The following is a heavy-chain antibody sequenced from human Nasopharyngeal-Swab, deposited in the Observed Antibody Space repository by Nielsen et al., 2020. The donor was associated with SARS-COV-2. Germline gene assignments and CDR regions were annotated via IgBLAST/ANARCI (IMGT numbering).Heavy chain of an antibody. CDR2: ISSSSSYI. CDR1: GFTFSSYS. Sequence: GGSLRLSCAASGFTFSSYSMNWVRQAPGKGLEWVSSISSSSSYIYYADSVKGRFTISRDNAKNSLYLQMNSLRVEDTAVYYCARGQYCSSTSCYARGYYYYGMDVWGQGTTVTVSS. D-gene: IGHD2-2*01. CDR3: ARGQYCSSTSCYARGYYYYGMDV. J-gene: IGHJ6*02. V-gene: IGHV3-21*01.